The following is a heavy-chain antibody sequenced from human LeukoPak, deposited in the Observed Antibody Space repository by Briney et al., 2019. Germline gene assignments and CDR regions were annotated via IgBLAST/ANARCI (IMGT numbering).Heavy chain of an antibody. CDR3: ASGEYSSSWYSHY. CDR1: GYTFSSYS. D-gene: IGHD6-13*01. Sequence: GASVKVSCKASGYTFSSYSISWVRQAPGQGLEWRGWISAYDGNTNYARKFQGRVTMTTDTSTNTAYMELRSLRSDDTAVYYCASGEYSSSWYSHYWGQGTLVTVSS. V-gene: IGHV1-18*01. CDR2: ISAYDGNT. J-gene: IGHJ4*02.